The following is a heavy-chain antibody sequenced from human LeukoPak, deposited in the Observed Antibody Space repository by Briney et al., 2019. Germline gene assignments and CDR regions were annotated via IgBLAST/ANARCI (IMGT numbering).Heavy chain of an antibody. J-gene: IGHJ4*02. CDR3: ARSRDDYGDYPEF. Sequence: GGSLRLSCAASGFTFSSYSMNWVRQAPGKGLEWVSSISSSSSYTYYADSVKGRFTISRDNAKNTLYLQMNSLRAEDTAVYYCARSRDDYGDYPEFWGQGTLVTVSS. CDR2: ISSSSSYT. D-gene: IGHD4-17*01. CDR1: GFTFSSYS. V-gene: IGHV3-21*01.